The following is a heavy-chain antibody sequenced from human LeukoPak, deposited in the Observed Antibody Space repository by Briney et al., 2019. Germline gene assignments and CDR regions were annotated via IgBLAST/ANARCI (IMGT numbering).Heavy chain of an antibody. CDR3: ASPSSGYYHGGFDY. D-gene: IGHD3-22*01. CDR1: GFTFSSYW. Sequence: QTGGSLRLSCAASGFTFSSYWMHWVRQAPGKGLVWVSRINSDGSSTSYADSVKGRFTISRDNAKNTLYLQMNSLRAEDTAVYYCASPSSGYYHGGFDYWGQGTLVTVSS. J-gene: IGHJ4*02. CDR2: INSDGSST. V-gene: IGHV3-74*01.